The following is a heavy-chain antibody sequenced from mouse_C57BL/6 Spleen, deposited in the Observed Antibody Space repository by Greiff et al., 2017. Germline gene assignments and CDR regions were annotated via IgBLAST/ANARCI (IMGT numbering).Heavy chain of an antibody. CDR1: EYEFPSHD. Sequence: EVMLVESGGGLVQPGESLKLSCESTEYEFPSHDMSWVRKTPEKRLELVAAINSDGGSTYYPDTMERRFIISRDNTKQTLYLQRSSLRSEDTALYECARHPERGDYAMDYWGQGTSVTVSS. CDR3: ARHPERGDYAMDY. CDR2: INSDGGST. V-gene: IGHV5-2*01. J-gene: IGHJ4*01.